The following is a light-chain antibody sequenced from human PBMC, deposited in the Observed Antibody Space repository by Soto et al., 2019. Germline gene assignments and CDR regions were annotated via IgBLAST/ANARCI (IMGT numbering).Light chain of an antibody. CDR3: QQYDTWPPT. CDR1: QSVTNK. Sequence: EIVMTESPATLSVSPGERVTLSCRASQSVTNKLAWYQQKPGQAPRLLIYDASTRATGIPARFSGSGSGTEFTRNISSLQSEDFAVYCCQQYDTWPPTFGQGTKVEIE. V-gene: IGKV3-15*01. CDR2: DAS. J-gene: IGKJ1*01.